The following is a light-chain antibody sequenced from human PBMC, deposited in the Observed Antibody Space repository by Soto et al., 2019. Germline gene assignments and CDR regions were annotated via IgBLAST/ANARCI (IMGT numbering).Light chain of an antibody. Sequence: DIQMTQSPSTLSASVGDRVTITCRASQSISSWLAWYQQKPGKAPKLLIYKASSLESGCPSRFSCSGSGTEFTLPIRSRQPVDLATYYYQQYNSYWRFGQGTKAVIK. CDR2: KAS. CDR1: QSISSW. J-gene: IGKJ1*01. V-gene: IGKV1-5*03. CDR3: QQYNSYWR.